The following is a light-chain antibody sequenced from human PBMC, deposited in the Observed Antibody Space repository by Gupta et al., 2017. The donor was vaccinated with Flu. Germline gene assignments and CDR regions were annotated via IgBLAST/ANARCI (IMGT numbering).Light chain of an antibody. CDR2: DAS. J-gene: IGKJ4*01. CDR1: QSIIND. CDR3: QQYDKLPTHT. V-gene: IGKV1-33*01. Sequence: LPITPSPSSLSASVGDRVTITCEASQSIINDLKWYQQKTGKAPKLLIYDASKLETGVPLRCSGSGSGTQFTFTISSLQPEDIATYYCQQYDKLPTHTFGGGTKVEIK.